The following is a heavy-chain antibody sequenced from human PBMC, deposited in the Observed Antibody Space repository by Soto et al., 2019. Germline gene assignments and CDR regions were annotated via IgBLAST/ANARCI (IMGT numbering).Heavy chain of an antibody. CDR1: GYTFTSYG. J-gene: IGHJ3*01. D-gene: IGHD5-12*01. CDR2: ISAYNGNT. V-gene: IGHV1-18*01. CDR3: ARDNGPIGYSGYDF. Sequence: ASVKVSCKASGYTFTSYGISWVRQAPGQGLEWMGWISAYNGNTNYAQKLQGRVTMTTDTSTSTAYMELRSLRSDDTAVYYCARDNGPIGYSGYDFWGQGTMVTVSS.